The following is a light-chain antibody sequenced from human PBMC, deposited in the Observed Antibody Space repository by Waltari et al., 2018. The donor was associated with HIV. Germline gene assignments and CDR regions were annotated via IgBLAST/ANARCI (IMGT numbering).Light chain of an antibody. CDR1: ALPKQY. J-gene: IGLJ3*02. CDR3: QSADSSGTYPV. Sequence: SYELTQPPSVSVSPGQTARITCSGDALPKQYAYWYQQKPGQAPVLAIYKDSERPSGIPERFSGSSSGTTVTLTISGVQAEDEADYYCQSADSSGTYPVFGGGTKLTVL. CDR2: KDS. V-gene: IGLV3-25*03.